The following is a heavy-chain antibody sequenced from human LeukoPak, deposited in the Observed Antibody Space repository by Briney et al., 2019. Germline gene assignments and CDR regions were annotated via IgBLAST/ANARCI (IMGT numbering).Heavy chain of an antibody. J-gene: IGHJ4*02. D-gene: IGHD6-19*01. CDR3: ARRAVGFDY. CDR2: ISFDGSNK. V-gene: IGHV3-30-3*01. CDR1: GFTFSSFA. Sequence: GGSLRLSCAASGFTFSSFAMHWVRQAPGKGLEWVAVISFDGSNKYYADSEKGRFTISRDNSKDTLYLQMNSLRAEDTAVYYCARRAVGFDYWGQGTQVTVSS.